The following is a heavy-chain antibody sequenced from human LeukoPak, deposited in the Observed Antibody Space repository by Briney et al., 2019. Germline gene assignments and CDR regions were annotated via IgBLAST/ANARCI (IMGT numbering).Heavy chain of an antibody. J-gene: IGHJ4*02. CDR2: ISSSSTI. Sequence: GGSLRLSCAASGFTFSSYSMNWVLQAPGQGLEWVSYISSSSTIYYADSVKGRFTISRDNAKNSLYLQMNSLRPEATAVYSCEKADIVVVAGARGGDWGQGTLVSVSS. CDR3: EKADIVVVAGARGGD. V-gene: IGHV3-48*01. D-gene: IGHD2-2*01. CDR1: GFTFSSYS.